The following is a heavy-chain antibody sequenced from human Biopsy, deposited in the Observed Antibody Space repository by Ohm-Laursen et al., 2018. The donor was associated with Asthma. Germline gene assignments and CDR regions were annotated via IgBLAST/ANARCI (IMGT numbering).Heavy chain of an antibody. V-gene: IGHV4-59*08. CDR2: IHYSGST. D-gene: IGHD1-26*01. Sequence: SETLSLTCTVSGVSISSDYWTWIRQPPGKGLEWIGNIHYSGSTYSNPSLKSRVTISVDTSKNQFSLQLRSVTAADMAVYYCARQKLVAAEGPFEMWGQGTMVIVSS. CDR3: ARQKLVAAEGPFEM. CDR1: GVSISSDY. J-gene: IGHJ3*02.